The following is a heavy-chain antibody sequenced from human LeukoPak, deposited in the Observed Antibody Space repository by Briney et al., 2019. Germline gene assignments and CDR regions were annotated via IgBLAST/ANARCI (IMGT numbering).Heavy chain of an antibody. CDR1: GNTLTDLP. J-gene: IGHJ4*02. CDR3: AAEGQWSLVHYFNS. Sequence: ASVTVSCTVSGNTLTDLPIHWVRQAPEKGLDWMGGFDPEDAEVIYAEKFQDRVTMTEDPSTDTAYLELSSLRSEDTAVYYCAAEGQWSLVHYFNSWGQGTLVTVSS. V-gene: IGHV1-24*01. D-gene: IGHD2-15*01. CDR2: FDPEDAEV.